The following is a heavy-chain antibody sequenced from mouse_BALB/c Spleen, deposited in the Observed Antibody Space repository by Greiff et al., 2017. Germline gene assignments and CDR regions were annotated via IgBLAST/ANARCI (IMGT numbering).Heavy chain of an antibody. V-gene: IGHV2-6-7*01. J-gene: IGHJ2*01. Sequence: VKLVESGPGLVAPSQSLSITCTVSGFSLTGYGVNWVRQPPGKGLEWLGMIWGDGSRDYNSALKSRLSISKDNSKSQVFLRMHSLQTDDTARYYCARDGGLSRGGHFDVWGEGTTLTVSS. CDR3: ARDGGLSRGGHFDV. CDR1: GFSLTGYG. CDR2: IWGDGSR. D-gene: IGHD2-4*01.